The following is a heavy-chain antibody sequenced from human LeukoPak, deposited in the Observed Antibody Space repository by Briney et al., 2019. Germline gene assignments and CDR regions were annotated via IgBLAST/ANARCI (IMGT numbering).Heavy chain of an antibody. Sequence: GRSLRLSCAASGFTFSSHGMHWVRQAPGKGLEWVAVISDDGSIKLYGDSVKGRFTISRDNAKNSLYLQMNSLRAEDTAVYYCARYGRSTSWAPLDYWGQGTLVTVSS. J-gene: IGHJ4*02. CDR1: GFTFSSHG. D-gene: IGHD2-2*01. CDR2: ISDDGSIK. CDR3: ARYGRSTSWAPLDY. V-gene: IGHV3-30*03.